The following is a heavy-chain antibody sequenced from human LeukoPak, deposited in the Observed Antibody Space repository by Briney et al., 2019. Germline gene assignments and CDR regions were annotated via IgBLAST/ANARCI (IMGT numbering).Heavy chain of an antibody. CDR3: AKDSDGVDTAMVN. D-gene: IGHD5-18*01. J-gene: IGHJ4*02. CDR2: IRYDGGNK. Sequence: GGSLRLSCAASGFTFSSYGMHWVRQAPGKGLEWVAFIRYDGGNKYYADSVKGRFTISRDNSKNTLYLQMNSLRAEDTAVYYCAKDSDGVDTAMVNWGQGTLVTVSS. V-gene: IGHV3-30*02. CDR1: GFTFSSYG.